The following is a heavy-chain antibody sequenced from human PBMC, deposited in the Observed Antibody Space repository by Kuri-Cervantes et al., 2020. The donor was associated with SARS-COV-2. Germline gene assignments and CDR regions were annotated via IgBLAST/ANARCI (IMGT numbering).Heavy chain of an antibody. J-gene: IGHJ4*02. D-gene: IGHD6-13*01. CDR1: GGTFSSYA. Sequence: SVKVSCKAAGGTFSSYAISWVRQAPGQGLEWVGGIIPIFGTANYAQKFQGRVTITADEYTSTAYIELSSLRPEDTAVYYWAREQVSAAAGTGGTDYWGQGTLVTVSS. CDR3: AREQVSAAAGTGGTDY. V-gene: IGHV1-69*13. CDR2: IIPIFGTA.